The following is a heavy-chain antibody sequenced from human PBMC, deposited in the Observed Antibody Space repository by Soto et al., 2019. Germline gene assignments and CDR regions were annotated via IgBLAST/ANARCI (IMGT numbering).Heavy chain of an antibody. D-gene: IGHD2-2*01. CDR3: AREYCSSTSCLNWFDP. Sequence: GGSLRLSCAASGFTFNSYSMNWVRQATGKGLEWVSYISSSSSTIYYADSVKGRFTISRDNAKNSLYLQMNSLRAEDTAVYYCAREYCSSTSCLNWFDPWGQGTLVTVSS. CDR2: ISSSSSTI. CDR1: GFTFNSYS. V-gene: IGHV3-48*01. J-gene: IGHJ5*02.